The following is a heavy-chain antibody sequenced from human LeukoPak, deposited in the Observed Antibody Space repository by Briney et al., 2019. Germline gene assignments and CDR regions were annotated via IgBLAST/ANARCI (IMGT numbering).Heavy chain of an antibody. J-gene: IGHJ4*02. CDR2: IYTSGST. CDR1: GYSISSGYY. D-gene: IGHD3-16*02. Sequence: SETLSLTCTVSGYSISSGYYWGWIRQPPGKGLEWIGSIYTSGSTNYNPSLKSRVTMSVDTSKNQFSLKLSSVTAADTAVYYCARGGVWGSYRLFDYWGQGTLVTVSS. CDR3: ARGGVWGSYRLFDY. V-gene: IGHV4-38-2*02.